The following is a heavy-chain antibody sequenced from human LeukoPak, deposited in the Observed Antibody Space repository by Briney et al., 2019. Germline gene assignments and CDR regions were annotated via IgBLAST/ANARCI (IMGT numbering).Heavy chain of an antibody. CDR3: ARYGSGSYLLNYYYYMDV. CDR1: GYSISSGYY. D-gene: IGHD3-10*01. V-gene: IGHV4-38-2*02. CDR2: IYHSGST. J-gene: IGHJ6*03. Sequence: SETLSLTCTVSGYSISSGYYWGWIRQPPGKALERIGSIYHSGSTYYNPSLKSRVTISVDTSKNQFSLKLSSVTAADTAVYYCARYGSGSYLLNYYYYMDVWGKGTTVTVSS.